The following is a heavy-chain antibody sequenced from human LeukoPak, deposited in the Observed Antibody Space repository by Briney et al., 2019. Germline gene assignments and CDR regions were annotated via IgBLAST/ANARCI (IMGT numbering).Heavy chain of an antibody. V-gene: IGHV4-39*07. J-gene: IGHJ4*02. CDR3: ARDTRGTAAPNY. CDR2: IYYSGST. CDR1: GGSISGSSYY. D-gene: IGHD6-25*01. Sequence: SETLSLTCTVSGGSISGSSYYWGWIRQPPGKGLEWIGNIYYSGSTYYNPSLKSRVTISVDTSKNQFSLKLSSVTAVDTAVYYCARDTRGTAAPNYWGQGTLVTVSS.